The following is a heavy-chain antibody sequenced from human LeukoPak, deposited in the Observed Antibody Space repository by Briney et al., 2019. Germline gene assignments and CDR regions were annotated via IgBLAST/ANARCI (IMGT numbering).Heavy chain of an antibody. CDR3: ARGGIVVVPAAIPGAHYFDY. CDR1: GGTFSSYA. D-gene: IGHD2-2*01. CDR2: IIPIFGTA. Sequence: SVKVSCKASGGTFSSYAISWVRQAPGQGLEWMGGIIPIFGTANYARKFQGRVTITADESTSTAYMELSSLRSEDTAVYYCARGGIVVVPAAIPGAHYFDYWGQGTLVTVSS. V-gene: IGHV1-69*13. J-gene: IGHJ4*02.